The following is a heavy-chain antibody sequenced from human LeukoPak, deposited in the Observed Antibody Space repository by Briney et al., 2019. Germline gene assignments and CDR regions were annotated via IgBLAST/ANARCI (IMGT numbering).Heavy chain of an antibody. Sequence: GGSLRLSCAASGFTVSSNYMSWVRQAPGKGLEWVSVIYSGGSTYYADSVKGRFTISRDNSKNTLYLQMNSLGAEDTAVYYCARDGWGDAFDIWGQGTMVTVSS. D-gene: IGHD7-27*01. J-gene: IGHJ3*02. V-gene: IGHV3-66*01. CDR1: GFTVSSNY. CDR2: IYSGGST. CDR3: ARDGWGDAFDI.